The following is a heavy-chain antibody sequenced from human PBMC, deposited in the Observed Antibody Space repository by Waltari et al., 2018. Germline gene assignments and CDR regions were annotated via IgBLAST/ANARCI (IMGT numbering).Heavy chain of an antibody. D-gene: IGHD3-10*01. CDR3: ASHYAAGNDAYDI. J-gene: IGHJ3*02. CDR1: GYDVTNLW. V-gene: IGHV5-51*01. CDR2: IFPGDSAT. Sequence: EVQLEQSGTEVKKPGESLTNSCKGSGYDVTNLWIGWVRQMPGKGREWMGLIFPGDSATRYTPSFQGQGTVSADKSITTAYLRWSSLKASDTGIYYCASHYAAGNDAYDIWGQGTLVTVSS.